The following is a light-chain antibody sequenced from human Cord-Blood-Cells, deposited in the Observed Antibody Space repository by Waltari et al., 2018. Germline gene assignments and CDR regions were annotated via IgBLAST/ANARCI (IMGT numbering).Light chain of an antibody. Sequence: EIVMTQSPATLSVSPGERATLSCRASQSVSSNLAWYQQKPGQAPRLLIYGASTMATGIPARFSGSGSGTEFTLTIRSLQSEDFAVYYCQKYNNWPPYTFGQGTKLELK. V-gene: IGKV3-15*01. J-gene: IGKJ2*01. CDR3: QKYNNWPPYT. CDR1: QSVSSN. CDR2: GAS.